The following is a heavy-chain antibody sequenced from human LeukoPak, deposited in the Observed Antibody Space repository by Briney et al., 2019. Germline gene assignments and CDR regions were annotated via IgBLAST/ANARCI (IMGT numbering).Heavy chain of an antibody. CDR2: ISGSGGST. CDR1: GFTFSSYA. V-gene: IGHV3-23*01. CDR3: ANAPGDYTDYYYYGMDV. Sequence: GGSLRLSCAASGFTFSSYAMSWVRQAPGKGLEWVSAISGSGGSTYYADSVKGRFTISRDNSKNTLYLQMNSLRAEDTAVYYRANAPGDYTDYYYYGMDVWGQGTTVTVSS. D-gene: IGHD4-11*01. J-gene: IGHJ6*02.